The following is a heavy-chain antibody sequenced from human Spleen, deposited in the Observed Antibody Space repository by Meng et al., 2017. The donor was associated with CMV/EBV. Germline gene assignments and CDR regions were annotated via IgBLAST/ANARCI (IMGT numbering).Heavy chain of an antibody. V-gene: IGHV4-34*01. CDR3: ARGGAARAGGYFDY. D-gene: IGHD6-6*01. Sequence: SETLSLTCAVYGGSFSGYYWSWIRQPPGKGLEWIGEINHSGSTNYNPSLKSRVTISVNTSKNQFSLKLSSVTAADTAVYYCARGGAARAGGYFDYWGQGTLVTVSS. J-gene: IGHJ4*02. CDR2: INHSGST. CDR1: GGSFSGYY.